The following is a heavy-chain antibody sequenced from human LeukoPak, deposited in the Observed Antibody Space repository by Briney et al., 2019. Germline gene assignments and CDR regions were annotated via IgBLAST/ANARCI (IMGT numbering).Heavy chain of an antibody. V-gene: IGHV4-38-2*02. CDR3: ARVGCSSPTCYNRGDNWFDL. CDR1: GYSISSGFQ. Sequence: SETLSLTCTVSGYSISSGFQWGWLRQPPGKGLEWIGNIFHSGGTYYSPSLKSRVTISVDTSKNQFFLNLNSVTAADTAVYYCARVGCSSPTCYNRGDNWFDLWGQGTLVTVSS. D-gene: IGHD2-2*02. CDR2: IFHSGGT. J-gene: IGHJ5*02.